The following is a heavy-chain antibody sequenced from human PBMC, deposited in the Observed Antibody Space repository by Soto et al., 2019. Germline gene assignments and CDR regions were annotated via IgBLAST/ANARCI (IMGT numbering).Heavy chain of an antibody. Sequence: SETLSLTCSVSGGSIISGDHYWSWIRQPPGKGLEWIGYIYYSGSTYYNPSLKSRVTISVDTSKNQFSLKLSSVTAADTAVYYCARAADCRGSSCYFFLEYWGQGTLVTVSS. V-gene: IGHV4-30-4*01. CDR1: GGSIISGDHY. CDR3: ARAADCRGSSCYFFLEY. J-gene: IGHJ4*02. D-gene: IGHD2-15*01. CDR2: IYYSGST.